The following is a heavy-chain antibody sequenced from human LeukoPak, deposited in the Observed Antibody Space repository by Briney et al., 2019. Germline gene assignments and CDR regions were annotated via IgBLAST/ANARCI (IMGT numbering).Heavy chain of an antibody. CDR3: VRGTGY. J-gene: IGHJ4*02. CDR1: GFTFSTYV. Sequence: PGGSLRLSCSVSGFTFSTYVMHWVRQAPGKGLEYVSAISSNGDNTYYADSVKGRFTISRANSKNTLYLQMSSLRADDTAVYYCVRGTGYWGQGTLVTVS. CDR2: ISSNGDNT. V-gene: IGHV3-64D*06.